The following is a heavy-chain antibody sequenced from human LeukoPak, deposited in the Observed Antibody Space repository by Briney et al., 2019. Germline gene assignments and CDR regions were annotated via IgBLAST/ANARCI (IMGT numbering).Heavy chain of an antibody. CDR1: GGTFSSYA. CDR2: IIPILGIA. Sequence: SVKVSCKASGGTFSSYAISWVRQAPGQGLEWMGRIIPILGIANYAQKFQGRVTITADKSTSTAYMELSSLRSEDTAVYYCARDFPHYYDSSGYYYYWGQGTLVTVSS. CDR3: ARDFPHYYDSSGYYYY. J-gene: IGHJ4*02. D-gene: IGHD3-22*01. V-gene: IGHV1-69*04.